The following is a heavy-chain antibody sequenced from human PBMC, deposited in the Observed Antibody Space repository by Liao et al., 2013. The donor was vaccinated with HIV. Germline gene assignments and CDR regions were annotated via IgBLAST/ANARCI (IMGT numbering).Heavy chain of an antibody. CDR3: AASHSEFTRASAL. CDR2: ISHTGAI. D-gene: IGHD2-15*01. J-gene: IGHJ3*01. Sequence: QGQLQQWGGGLLKPSETLSLSCAVQSWPFSRFFRTFLRQSPGKGLEWLGDISHTGAITHNPSLIRRLSISTDASTRQFSLTLLSVTAADSGTYYCAASHSEFTRASALWGPGTVVTVSS. V-gene: IGHV4-34*01. CDR1: SWPFSRFF.